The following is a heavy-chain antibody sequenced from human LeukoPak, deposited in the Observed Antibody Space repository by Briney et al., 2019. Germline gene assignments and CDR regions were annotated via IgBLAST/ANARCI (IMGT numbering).Heavy chain of an antibody. CDR1: GGSISSYY. CDR2: VDHTGST. CDR3: ARGRVSSSTWYSTYYYYFYMDV. D-gene: IGHD4-11*01. J-gene: IGHJ6*03. Sequence: PSETLSLTCTVSGGSISSYYWSWIRQPPGKGLECIGYVDHTGSTKFNPSLNGRVSISRDTSKNLFSLRLRSVTAADTAVYFCARGRVSSSTWYSTYYYYFYMDVWGKGTTVTVSS. V-gene: IGHV4-59*01.